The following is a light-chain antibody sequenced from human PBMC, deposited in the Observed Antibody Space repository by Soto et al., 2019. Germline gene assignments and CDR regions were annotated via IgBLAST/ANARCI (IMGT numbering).Light chain of an antibody. V-gene: IGKV3-15*01. J-gene: IGKJ1*01. CDR1: QSVSSD. CDR3: LHYNNWPPWT. Sequence: EIVMTQSPATLSVSPGERATLSCRASQSVSSDLVWYQQKAGQAPRLLIYDTSTRATGIPARFSGSGSGTEFTLTISSLQSEDFAVYYCLHYNNWPPWTFGQGTKVDIK. CDR2: DTS.